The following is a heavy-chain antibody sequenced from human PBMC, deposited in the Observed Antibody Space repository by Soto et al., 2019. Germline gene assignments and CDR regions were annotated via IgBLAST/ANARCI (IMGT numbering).Heavy chain of an antibody. Sequence: GGSLRLSCAASGFTFSSYGMHWVRQAPGKGLEWVAVISYDGSNKYYADSVKGRFTISRDNSKNTLYLQMNSLRAEDTAVYYCAKALNYYDSSGYDYWGQGTLVTVSS. CDR1: GFTFSSYG. J-gene: IGHJ4*02. CDR3: AKALNYYDSSGYDY. D-gene: IGHD3-22*01. CDR2: ISYDGSNK. V-gene: IGHV3-30*18.